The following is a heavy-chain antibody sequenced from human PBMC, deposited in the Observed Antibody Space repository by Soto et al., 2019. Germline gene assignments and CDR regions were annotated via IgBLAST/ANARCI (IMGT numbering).Heavy chain of an antibody. D-gene: IGHD3-22*01. Sequence: ASVKVSCKASGYTFTSYAMHWVRQAPGQRLEWMGWINAGNGNTKYSQKFQGRVTITRDTSASTAYVELSSLRSEDTAVYYCARESLYYDSSGYYDYWGQGTLVTVSS. CDR2: INAGNGNT. CDR3: ARESLYYDSSGYYDY. J-gene: IGHJ4*02. V-gene: IGHV1-3*01. CDR1: GYTFTSYA.